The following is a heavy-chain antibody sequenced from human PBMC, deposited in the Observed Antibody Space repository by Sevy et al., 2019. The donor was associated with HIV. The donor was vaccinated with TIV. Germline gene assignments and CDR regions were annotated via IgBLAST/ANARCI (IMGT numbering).Heavy chain of an antibody. CDR3: ARDTDTAMVTPSYGMDV. CDR2: MNPNSGNT. CDR1: GYTFTSYD. Sequence: ASVKVSCKASGYTFTSYDINWVRQATGQGLEWMGWMNPNSGNTGYAQKFQGRVTMTRNTSISTAYMELNSLRAEDTAVYYCARDTDTAMVTPSYGMDVWGQGTTVTVSS. J-gene: IGHJ6*02. V-gene: IGHV1-8*01. D-gene: IGHD5-18*01.